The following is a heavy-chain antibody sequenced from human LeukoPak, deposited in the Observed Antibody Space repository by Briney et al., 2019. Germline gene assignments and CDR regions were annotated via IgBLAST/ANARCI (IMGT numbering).Heavy chain of an antibody. Sequence: SVKVSCKASGGTFSSYAISWVRQAPGQGLEWMGRIIPILGIANYAQKFQGRVTITADKSASTAYMELSSLRSEDTAVYYCASQGYSSGWYYWGQGTLVTVSS. CDR2: IIPILGIA. CDR3: ASQGYSSGWYY. CDR1: GGTFSSYA. J-gene: IGHJ4*02. D-gene: IGHD6-19*01. V-gene: IGHV1-69*04.